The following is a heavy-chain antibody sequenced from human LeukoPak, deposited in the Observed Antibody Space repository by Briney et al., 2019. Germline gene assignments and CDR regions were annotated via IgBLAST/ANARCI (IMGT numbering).Heavy chain of an antibody. CDR3: ARGEADIDY. Sequence: SETLSLTCTVSGDSISNYYWSWLRQPAGKGLEWIGRRYSKGTTYYNPSLKGRVTMSVDTSKNQFSLKLTSVTAADTAVYYCARGEADIDYWGQGTLVTVSS. D-gene: IGHD2-15*01. CDR1: GDSISNYY. J-gene: IGHJ4*02. V-gene: IGHV4-4*07. CDR2: RYSKGTT.